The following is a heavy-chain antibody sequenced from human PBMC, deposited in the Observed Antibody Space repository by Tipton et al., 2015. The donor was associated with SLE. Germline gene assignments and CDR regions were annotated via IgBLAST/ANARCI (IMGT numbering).Heavy chain of an antibody. Sequence: TLSLTCAVSGYSISSGYYWGWIRQPPGKGLEWIGSIYHSGSTYYNPSLKSRVTISVDTSKNQFSLKLSSVTAADTAVYYCARGLPIFGPWGQGTMVTVSS. CDR2: IYHSGST. V-gene: IGHV4-38-2*01. CDR1: GYSISSGYY. CDR3: ARGLPIFGP. J-gene: IGHJ3*01. D-gene: IGHD3-3*01.